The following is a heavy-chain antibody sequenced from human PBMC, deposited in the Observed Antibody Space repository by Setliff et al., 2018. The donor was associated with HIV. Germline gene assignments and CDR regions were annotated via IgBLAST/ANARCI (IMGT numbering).Heavy chain of an antibody. CDR2: ISYSGNT. V-gene: IGHV4-39*01. Sequence: PSETLSLTCNVSGGSISSGFQYWGWVRQSPGKGLEWIGTISYSGNTYYNPSLKSRVSISVDTSKSQFSLNVKSMTAADTAIYYCARRGSSWYTGNWFDPWGQGTLVTVSS. D-gene: IGHD6-13*01. CDR1: GGSISSGFQY. CDR3: ARRGSSWYTGNWFDP. J-gene: IGHJ5*02.